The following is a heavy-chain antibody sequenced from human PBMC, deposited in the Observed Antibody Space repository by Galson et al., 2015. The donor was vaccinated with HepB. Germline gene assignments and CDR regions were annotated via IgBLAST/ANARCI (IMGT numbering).Heavy chain of an antibody. D-gene: IGHD2-21*02. J-gene: IGHJ4*02. CDR2: IRSKAYGGTT. V-gene: IGHV3-49*04. CDR3: TRDRVTFDY. CDR1: GFTFGDYA. Sequence: SLRLSCAASGFTFGDYAMSWVRQAPGKGLEWVGFIRSKAYGGTTECAASVKGRFTISRDDSKSIAYLQMNSLKTEDTAVYYCTRDRVTFDYWGQGTLVTVSS.